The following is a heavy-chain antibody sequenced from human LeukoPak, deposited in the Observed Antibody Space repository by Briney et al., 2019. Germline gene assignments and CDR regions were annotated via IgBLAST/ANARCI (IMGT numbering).Heavy chain of an antibody. CDR3: ARQAPLAYFDY. CDR1: GYGFSNSG. Sequence: GESLKISCKGFGYGFSNSGIGWVRRLPGKALEWMGIIYPDDSDTKYSPSFQGRVTISADKSISTAYLQWSSLKASDTAMYYCARQAPLAYFDYWGQGTLVTVSS. V-gene: IGHV5-51*01. J-gene: IGHJ4*02. CDR2: IYPDDSDT.